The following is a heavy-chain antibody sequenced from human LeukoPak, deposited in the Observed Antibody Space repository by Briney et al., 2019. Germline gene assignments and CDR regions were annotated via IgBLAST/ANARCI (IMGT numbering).Heavy chain of an antibody. CDR2: INHSGST. V-gene: IGHV4-34*01. D-gene: IGHD3-10*01. CDR1: GGSFSGYY. CDR3: AVGLLWSPTGYGMDV. J-gene: IGHJ6*02. Sequence: SGTLSLTCAVYGGSFSGYYWSWIRQPPGKGLEWIGEINHSGSTNYNPSLKSRVTISVDTSKNQFSLKLSSVTAADTAVYYCAVGLLWSPTGYGMDVWGQGTTVTVSS.